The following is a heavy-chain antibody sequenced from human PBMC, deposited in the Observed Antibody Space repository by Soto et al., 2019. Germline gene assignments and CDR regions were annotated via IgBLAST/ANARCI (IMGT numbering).Heavy chain of an antibody. CDR2: ISSSGSTI. D-gene: IGHD2-2*01. Sequence: PGGSLRLSCAASGFTFSSYEMNWVRQAPGKGLEWVSYISSSGSTIYYADSVKGRFTISRDNDKNSLYLQMNSLRAEDTAVYYCARDGSSTSIAGDVYYYGMDVWGQGTTVTVSS. J-gene: IGHJ6*02. CDR1: GFTFSSYE. V-gene: IGHV3-48*03. CDR3: ARDGSSTSIAGDVYYYGMDV.